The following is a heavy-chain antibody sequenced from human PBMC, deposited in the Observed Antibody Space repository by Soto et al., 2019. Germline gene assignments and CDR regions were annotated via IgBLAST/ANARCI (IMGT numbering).Heavy chain of an antibody. D-gene: IGHD6-19*01. CDR2: IIPIFGTA. Sequence: QVQLVQSGAEVKKPGSSVKVSCMASGGTFSSYAISWVRQAPGQGLEWMGGIIPIFGTADYAQKFQGRVTITADESTSTAYMELSSLRSEDTAVYYCASPPNESSGYYYGMDVWGQGTTVTVSS. CDR3: ASPPNESSGYYYGMDV. CDR1: GGTFSSYA. J-gene: IGHJ6*02. V-gene: IGHV1-69*12.